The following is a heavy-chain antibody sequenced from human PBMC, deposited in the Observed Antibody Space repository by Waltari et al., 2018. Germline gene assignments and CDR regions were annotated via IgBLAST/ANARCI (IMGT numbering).Heavy chain of an antibody. D-gene: IGHD1-26*01. CDR1: GLTFINNW. CDR3: VRGVVGATKAFDI. V-gene: IGHV3-7*01. Sequence: EVQLVESGGDLVQPGGSLRLSCAVSGLTFINNWMRWVRQAPGKGLEWVANIKQDGSEKYYVDSVKGRFTISRDNAKNSLYLQMNSLRVEDTAVYYCVRGVVGATKAFDIWGQGTMVSVSS. J-gene: IGHJ3*02. CDR2: IKQDGSEK.